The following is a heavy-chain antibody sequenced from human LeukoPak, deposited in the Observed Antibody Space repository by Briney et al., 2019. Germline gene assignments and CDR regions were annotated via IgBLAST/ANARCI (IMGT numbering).Heavy chain of an antibody. J-gene: IGHJ4*02. CDR3: ARGLYGSGSYHNFDY. V-gene: IGHV3-7*04. D-gene: IGHD3-10*01. Sequence: GGSLRLSCAASGFTFSSCAMSWVRQAPGKGLEWVANIKQDGSEKYYVDSVKGRFTISRDNAKNSLYLQMNSLRAEDTAVYYCARGLYGSGSYHNFDYWGQGTLVTVSS. CDR2: IKQDGSEK. CDR1: GFTFSSCA.